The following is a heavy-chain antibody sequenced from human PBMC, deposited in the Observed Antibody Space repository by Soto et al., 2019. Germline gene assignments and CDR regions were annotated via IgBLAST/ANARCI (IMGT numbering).Heavy chain of an antibody. V-gene: IGHV1-69*01. Sequence: QVQLVQSGAEVKKPGSSVKVSCKASGGTFSSYAISWVRQAPGQGLEWMGGIIPIFGTANYAQKFQGRVTITADESTSTAYMEMSSLRSEDTAVYYCARGQNDVTIFGVVPSSGMDVWGQGTTVTVSS. CDR3: ARGQNDVTIFGVVPSSGMDV. J-gene: IGHJ6*02. CDR2: IIPIFGTA. D-gene: IGHD3-3*01. CDR1: GGTFSSYA.